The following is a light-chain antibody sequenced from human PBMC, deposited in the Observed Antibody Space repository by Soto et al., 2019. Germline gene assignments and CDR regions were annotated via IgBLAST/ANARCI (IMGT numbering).Light chain of an antibody. V-gene: IGKV3D-15*01. CDR2: GAS. CDR3: QQYNNWPPIT. Sequence: EFVVTQSPGTLSLSQGEGATLSCRASHSVTSSYLAWYQQKPGQAPRLLIYGASSRAAGIPARFSGSGSGTEFTLTISSLQSEDFAVYYCQQYNNWPPITFGQGTRLEIK. J-gene: IGKJ5*01. CDR1: HSVTSSY.